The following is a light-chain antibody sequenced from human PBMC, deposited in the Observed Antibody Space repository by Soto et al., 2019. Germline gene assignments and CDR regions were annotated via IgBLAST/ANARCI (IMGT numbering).Light chain of an antibody. Sequence: DIQMTQSPSTLSASVGDRVPITCRASQSISSWLAWYQQKPGKAPKLLIYDASSLESGVPSRFSGSGSGTEFTLTISSLQPDDLATYYCQQYNSYSPWTFGQGTKVDIK. J-gene: IGKJ1*01. CDR2: DAS. CDR3: QQYNSYSPWT. CDR1: QSISSW. V-gene: IGKV1-5*01.